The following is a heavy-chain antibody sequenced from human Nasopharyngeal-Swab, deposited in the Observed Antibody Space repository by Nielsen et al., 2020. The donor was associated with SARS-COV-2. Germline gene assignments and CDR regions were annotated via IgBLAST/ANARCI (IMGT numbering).Heavy chain of an antibody. Sequence: ASVKVSCKASVFTFTNYFIHWVRQAPGQGLEWMAIINPSGGSPTYAQRFQGRVTMTWDTSTGTVYMEISSLRFDDTAVYYCARDPMMCRSTSCAFDHWGQGTLVTVSS. CDR2: INPSGGSP. J-gene: IGHJ4*02. CDR3: ARDPMMCRSTSCAFDH. V-gene: IGHV1-46*01. CDR1: VFTFTNYF. D-gene: IGHD2-2*01.